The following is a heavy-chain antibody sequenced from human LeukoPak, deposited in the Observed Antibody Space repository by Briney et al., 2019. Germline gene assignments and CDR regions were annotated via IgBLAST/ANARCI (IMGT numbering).Heavy chain of an antibody. CDR1: GGSFSSYY. V-gene: IGHV4-59*01. D-gene: IGHD5-18*01. CDR2: IYYSGST. J-gene: IGHJ5*02. CDR3: ARDVWDSSGYSYGSLNWFDP. Sequence: SETLSLTCAVYGGSFSSYYWSWIRQPPGKGLEWIRYIYYSGSTNYNPSLKSRVTISVDTSKNQFSLKLSSVTAADTAVYYCARDVWDSSGYSYGSLNWFDPWGQGTLVTVSS.